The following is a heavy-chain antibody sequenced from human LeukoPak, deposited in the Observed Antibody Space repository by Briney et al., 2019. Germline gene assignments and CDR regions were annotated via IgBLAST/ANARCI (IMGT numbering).Heavy chain of an antibody. J-gene: IGHJ4*02. V-gene: IGHV1-2*02. CDR1: GYTFTGHF. D-gene: IGHD4-17*01. CDR2: INPNSGGT. Sequence: ASVTVSCKASGYTFTGHFMHWVRQPPGQGLEWMGWINPNSGGTNYAQRFQGRVTMTRDTSISTVYMELSSLRSDDTAVYYCATLDYADYVFFHWGQGTLVTVSS. CDR3: ATLDYADYVFFH.